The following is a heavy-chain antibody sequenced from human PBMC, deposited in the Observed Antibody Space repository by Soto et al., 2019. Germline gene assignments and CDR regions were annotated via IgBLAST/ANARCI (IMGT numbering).Heavy chain of an antibody. CDR2: INPNSGGT. Sequence: ASVKVSCKTSGYSFAGHYLHWVRQALGQGLDWMGWINPNSGGTIYSQKFQGRVTMTRDTSISTAYMVLTSLRSDDTAVYYCARDSHYDILTGYSRNDFDMWGRGTVVTVSS. V-gene: IGHV1-2*02. D-gene: IGHD3-9*01. CDR3: ARDSHYDILTGYSRNDFDM. J-gene: IGHJ3*02. CDR1: GYSFAGHY.